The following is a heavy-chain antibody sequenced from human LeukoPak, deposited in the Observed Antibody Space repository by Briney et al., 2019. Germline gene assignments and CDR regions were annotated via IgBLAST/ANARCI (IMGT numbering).Heavy chain of an antibody. CDR1: GFTFSNYA. V-gene: IGHV3-48*01. CDR3: AKSDWFDP. Sequence: GGSLRLSCAASGFTFSNYAMNWVRQAPGKGLEWVSYISSRTSTIYYADSVKGRFTISRDNAKNSLYLQVNSLTAEDTAVYYCAKSDWFDPWGQGTLVTVSS. CDR2: ISSRTSTI. J-gene: IGHJ5*02.